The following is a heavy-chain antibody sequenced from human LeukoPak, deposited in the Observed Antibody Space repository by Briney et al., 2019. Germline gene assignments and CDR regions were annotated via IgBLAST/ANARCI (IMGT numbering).Heavy chain of an antibody. CDR1: GFTFSSYC. CDR2: IKQDGSEK. CDR3: ARGSTMDV. Sequence: GGSLRLSCAASGFTFSSYCMSWVRQAPGKGLEWVANIKQDGSEKYYVDSVKGRFPISRDNANNSLYLQMSSLRAEDTAVYYCARGSTMDVWGQGTAVTVSS. J-gene: IGHJ6*02. V-gene: IGHV3-7*01. D-gene: IGHD1-26*01.